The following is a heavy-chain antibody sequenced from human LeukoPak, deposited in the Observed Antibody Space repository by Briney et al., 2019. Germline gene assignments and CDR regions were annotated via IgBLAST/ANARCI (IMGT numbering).Heavy chain of an antibody. CDR3: AKGGYCSSTSCYTGLFDY. J-gene: IGHJ4*02. CDR2: ISGSGGST. CDR1: GFTFSSYA. D-gene: IGHD2-2*02. Sequence: PGGSPRLSCAASGFTFSSYAMSWVRQAPGKGLEWVSAISGSGGSTYYADSVKGRFTISRDNSKNTLYLQMNSLRAEDTAVYYCAKGGYCSSTSCYTGLFDYWGQGTLVTVSS. V-gene: IGHV3-23*01.